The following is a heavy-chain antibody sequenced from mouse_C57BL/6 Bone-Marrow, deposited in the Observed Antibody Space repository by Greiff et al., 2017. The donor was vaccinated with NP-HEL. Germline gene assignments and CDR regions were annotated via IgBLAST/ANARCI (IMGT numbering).Heavy chain of an antibody. CDR2: ISSGSSTI. V-gene: IGHV5-17*01. CDR1: GFTFSDYG. D-gene: IGHD5-1*01. CDR3: ARRRQYPYAMDY. J-gene: IGHJ4*01. Sequence: EVHLVESGGGLVKPGGSLKLSCAASGFTFSDYGMHWVRQAPEKGLEWVAYISSGSSTIYYADTVKGRFTISRDNAKNTLFLQMTSLRSEDTAMYYCARRRQYPYAMDYWGQGTSVTVSS.